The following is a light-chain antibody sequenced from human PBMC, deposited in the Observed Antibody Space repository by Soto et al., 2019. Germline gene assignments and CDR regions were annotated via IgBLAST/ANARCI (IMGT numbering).Light chain of an antibody. CDR2: GAS. CDR3: QQYGSSRT. CDR1: QSVSSSY. V-gene: IGKV3-20*01. Sequence: EIVLTQSPGTLSLSPGERATLSCRASQSVSSSYLAWYQQKPGQAPRLLIYGASSRATGIPDRFSGCGSGTDFTLTSSRLEPEDFAVYYCQQYGSSRTFGQGTKVEIK. J-gene: IGKJ1*01.